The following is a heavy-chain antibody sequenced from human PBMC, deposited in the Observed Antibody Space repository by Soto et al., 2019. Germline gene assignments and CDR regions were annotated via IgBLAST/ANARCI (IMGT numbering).Heavy chain of an antibody. V-gene: IGHV3-30*18. D-gene: IGHD3-10*01. Sequence: PGGSLRVSCAASGFTFISYGMHWVRQAPGKGLEWVAVISYDGSNKYYADSVKGRFTISRDNSKNTLYLQMNSLRAEDTAVYYCAKDNGLLWFGESPPNYGMDVWGQGTTVTVSS. J-gene: IGHJ6*02. CDR3: AKDNGLLWFGESPPNYGMDV. CDR2: ISYDGSNK. CDR1: GFTFISYG.